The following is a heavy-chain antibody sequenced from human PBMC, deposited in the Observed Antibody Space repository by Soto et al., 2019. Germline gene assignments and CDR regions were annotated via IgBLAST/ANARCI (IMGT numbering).Heavy chain of an antibody. J-gene: IGHJ4*02. Sequence: SVKVSFKASGDTFSFYTINWVRQAPGLGLEWMGRVNPILSMSNYAQKFQGRVTMTADKSTSTAYMELRSLRSEDTAFYYCATSYGSGYRAIDYWGQGALVTVSS. CDR1: GDTFSFYT. CDR3: ATSYGSGYRAIDY. D-gene: IGHD3-10*01. CDR2: VNPILSMS. V-gene: IGHV1-69*02.